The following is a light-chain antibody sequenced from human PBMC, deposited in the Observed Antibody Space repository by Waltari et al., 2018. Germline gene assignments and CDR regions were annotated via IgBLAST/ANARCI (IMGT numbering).Light chain of an antibody. CDR1: SSDVGGYNY. Sequence: QSALTQPPSASGSPGQSVTIPCTGTSSDVGGYNYVSWYQQHPGNAPKLMISEVTKRPSGVPDRFSGSKSGNTASLTVSGLQADDEADYYCCSHAGSHNYVFGTGTKVTVL. CDR2: EVT. V-gene: IGLV2-8*01. J-gene: IGLJ1*01. CDR3: CSHAGSHNYV.